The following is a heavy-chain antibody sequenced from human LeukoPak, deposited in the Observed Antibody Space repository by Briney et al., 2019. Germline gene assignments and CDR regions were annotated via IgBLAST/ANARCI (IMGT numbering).Heavy chain of an antibody. CDR1: GYTFTGYY. Sequence: ASVKVSCKASGYTFTGYYMHWVRQAPGQGLEWMGWINPNSGGTNYAQKFQGRVTMTRDTSISTAYMELSRLRSDDTAVYYCARVDTAMVTGYEYYFDYWGQEPWSPSPQ. D-gene: IGHD5-18*01. V-gene: IGHV1-2*02. CDR2: INPNSGGT. J-gene: IGHJ4*01. CDR3: ARVDTAMVTGYEYYFDY.